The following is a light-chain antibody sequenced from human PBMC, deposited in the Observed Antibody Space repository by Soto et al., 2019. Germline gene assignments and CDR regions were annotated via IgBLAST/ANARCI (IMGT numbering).Light chain of an antibody. CDR3: QKYDSAPFT. J-gene: IGKJ3*01. CDR2: DVS. V-gene: IGKV1-5*01. Sequence: DIQMTQSPSTLSASIGDTVTLTCRASQSLTGRLAWYQQKPGRPPKLLIYDVSILESGVPSRFSGSESGADFTLTIFNLQPDDVATYYCQKYDSAPFTFGPGTRVEIK. CDR1: QSLTGR.